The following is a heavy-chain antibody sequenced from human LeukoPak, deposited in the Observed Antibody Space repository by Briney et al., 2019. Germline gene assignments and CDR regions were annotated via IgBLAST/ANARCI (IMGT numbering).Heavy chain of an antibody. J-gene: IGHJ4*02. V-gene: IGHV3-48*01. CDR2: IGPGGDI. CDR3: ARRLDS. CDR1: GFSFTGSS. Sequence: GGSLRLSCAASGFSFTGSSMNWVRQAPGRGLEWISYIGPGGDIYYADSVTGRFTVSRDTAKNSLYLQMNGLRLEDTAVYYYARRLDSWGQGTLVTVSS.